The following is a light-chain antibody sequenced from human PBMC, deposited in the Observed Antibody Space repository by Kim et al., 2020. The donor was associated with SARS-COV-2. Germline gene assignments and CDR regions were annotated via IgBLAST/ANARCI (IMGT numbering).Light chain of an antibody. CDR2: DAF. V-gene: IGKV3-15*01. Sequence: SVSPGERATLSCRASQSVGSNLAWYQQKPGQAPRLLIYDAFTRATGIPARFSGIGSGTEFTLTISSLQSEDLAVYYCQQYNNWPFTFGQGTKLEIK. CDR1: QSVGSN. J-gene: IGKJ2*01. CDR3: QQYNNWPFT.